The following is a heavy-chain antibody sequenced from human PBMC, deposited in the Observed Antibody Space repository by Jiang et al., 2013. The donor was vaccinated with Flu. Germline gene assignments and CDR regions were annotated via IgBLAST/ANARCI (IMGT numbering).Heavy chain of an antibody. CDR1: GYSFTSYW. D-gene: IGHD4-17*01. CDR2: IYPGDSDT. CDR3: ARQLGADYGDNWFDP. V-gene: IGHV5-51*01. J-gene: IGHJ5*02. Sequence: GAEVKKPGESLRISCKGSGYSFTSYWISWVRQMPGKGLEWMGIIYPGDSDTRYSPSFQGQVTISADKSISTAYLQWSSLKASDTAMYYCARQLGADYGDNWFDPWGQGTLVTVSS.